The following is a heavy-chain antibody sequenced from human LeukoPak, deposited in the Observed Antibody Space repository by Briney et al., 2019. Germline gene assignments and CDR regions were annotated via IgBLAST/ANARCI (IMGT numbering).Heavy chain of an antibody. V-gene: IGHV3-23*01. CDR1: GFTFSSYA. CDR3: AKKSSGWYFDY. D-gene: IGHD6-19*01. Sequence: GGSLRLSCAASGFTFSSYAVSWVRQTPGKGLEWVSAISGSGGSTYYADSVKGRFTISRDNSKNTLYLQMNSLRAEDTAVYYCAKKSSGWYFDYWGQGTLVTVSS. CDR2: ISGSGGST. J-gene: IGHJ4*02.